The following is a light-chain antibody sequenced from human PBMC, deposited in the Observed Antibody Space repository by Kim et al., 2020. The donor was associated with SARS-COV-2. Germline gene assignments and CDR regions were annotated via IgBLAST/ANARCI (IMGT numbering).Light chain of an antibody. J-gene: IGLJ1*01. CDR3: QVWDSSHDHYV. CDR1: NIASPS. V-gene: IGLV3-21*04. Sequence: SYELTQPPSVSVAPGKTARITCGGTNIASPSVHWYQQKPGQAPVLVIYFDTARPSGIPERFSASNSGNTATLTISRVEAGDEADYYCQVWDSSHDHYVFGTGTKVTVL. CDR2: FDT.